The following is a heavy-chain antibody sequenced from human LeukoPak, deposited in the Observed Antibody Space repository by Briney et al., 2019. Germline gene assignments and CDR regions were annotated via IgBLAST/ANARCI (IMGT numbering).Heavy chain of an antibody. CDR1: GGSISSGSYY. Sequence: SETLSLTCTVSGGSISSGSYYWSWIRQPAGKGLEWIGRIYTSGSTNYNPSLKSRVTISVDTSKNQFSLKLSSVTAADTAAYYCAREGSRLPIDYWGQGTLVTVSS. CDR3: AREGSRLPIDY. J-gene: IGHJ4*02. V-gene: IGHV4-61*02. CDR2: IYTSGST.